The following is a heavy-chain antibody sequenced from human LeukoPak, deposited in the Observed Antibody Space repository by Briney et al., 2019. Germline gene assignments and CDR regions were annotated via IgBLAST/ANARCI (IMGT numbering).Heavy chain of an antibody. V-gene: IGHV1-46*01. D-gene: IGHD3-16*01. J-gene: IGHJ4*02. CDR3: ATSRGPLYYFDY. CDR2: INPSGGST. Sequence: ASVKVSCKASGYTFTSYYMHWVRQAPGQGLEWMGIINPSGGSTIYAQKFQGRVTMTEDTSTDTAYMELSSLRSEDTAVYYCATSRGPLYYFDYWGQGTLVTVSS. CDR1: GYTFTSYY.